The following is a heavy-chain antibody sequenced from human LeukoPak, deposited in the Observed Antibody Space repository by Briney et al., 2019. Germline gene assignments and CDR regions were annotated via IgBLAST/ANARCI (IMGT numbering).Heavy chain of an antibody. CDR3: ARAYYYDSSGYLRCDY. CDR2: IIPIFGTA. Sequence: SVKVSCKASGGTFSSYAISWVRQAPGQGLEWMGGIIPIFGTANYAQKFQGRVTITADESTSTAYMELSSLRSEDTAVYYCARAYYYDSSGYLRCDYWGQGTLVTVSS. D-gene: IGHD3-22*01. CDR1: GGTFSSYA. J-gene: IGHJ4*02. V-gene: IGHV1-69*13.